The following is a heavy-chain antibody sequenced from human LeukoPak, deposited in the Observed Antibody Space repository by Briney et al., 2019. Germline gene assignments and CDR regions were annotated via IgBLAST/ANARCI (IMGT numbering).Heavy chain of an antibody. CDR3: AREEIAAAAPFDY. CDR1: GGTFSSYA. J-gene: IGHJ4*02. D-gene: IGHD6-13*01. V-gene: IGHV1-69*13. CDR2: IIPIFGTA. Sequence: SVKVSCKASGGTFSSYAISWVRQAPGQGLEWMGGIIPIFGTANYAQKFQGRVTITADESTSTAYMELSSLRSEDTAVYYCAREEIAAAAPFDYWGQGTPVTVSS.